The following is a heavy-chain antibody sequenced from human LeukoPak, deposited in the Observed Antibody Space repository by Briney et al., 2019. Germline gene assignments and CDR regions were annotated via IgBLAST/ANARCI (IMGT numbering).Heavy chain of an antibody. J-gene: IGHJ5*02. CDR1: GGSISSSFYY. CDR3: ARAPTFLEWLSPPLPAYNWFDP. D-gene: IGHD3-3*02. CDR2: VYYSGST. V-gene: IGHV4-39*07. Sequence: SETLSLTCTVSGGSISSSFYYWGWIRQPPGKGLEWIGSVYYSGSTYYNPSLKSRVTLSLDTSENQFSLKLSSVTAADTAVYYCARAPTFLEWLSPPLPAYNWFDPWGQGILVTVSS.